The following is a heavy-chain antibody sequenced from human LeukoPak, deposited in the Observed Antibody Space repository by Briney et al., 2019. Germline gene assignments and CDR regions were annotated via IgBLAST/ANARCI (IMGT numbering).Heavy chain of an antibody. CDR3: ARAVGYDYVWGSSRGLLLRSDAFDI. CDR1: GGSISGTNW. CDR2: IYNSGST. J-gene: IGHJ3*02. D-gene: IGHD3-16*01. Sequence: PSETLSLTCAVSGGSISGTNWWTWFRQPPGKRLEWIGNIYNSGSTNYNSSLKSRVIISVDTSKNQSSLKLSSVTAADTAVYYCARAVGYDYVWGSSRGLLLRSDAFDIWGQGTMVTVSS. V-gene: IGHV4-4*02.